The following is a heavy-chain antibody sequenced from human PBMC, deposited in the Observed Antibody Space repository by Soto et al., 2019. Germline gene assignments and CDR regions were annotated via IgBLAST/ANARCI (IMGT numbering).Heavy chain of an antibody. D-gene: IGHD6-13*01. J-gene: IGHJ3*01. CDR1: GVTFSSYA. Sequence: SVKVSCKASGVTFSSYAISWVRQAPLQVLEWMVGIIPIFGTENHAQKFQGRVTITADEPTSTAYMELSSLRSEDTAVYYCARQLADAFDVWGQGTMVTLSS. CDR2: IIPIFGTE. V-gene: IGHV1-69*13. CDR3: ARQLADAFDV.